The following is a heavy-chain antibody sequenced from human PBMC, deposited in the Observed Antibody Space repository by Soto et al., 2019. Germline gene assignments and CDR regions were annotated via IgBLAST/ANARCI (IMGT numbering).Heavy chain of an antibody. CDR2: VNQDGTQK. Sequence: EVQLVESGGGLVQPGGSLRLSCAGSGFTFSGYWMTWVRQPPGKGLEWVASVNQDGTQKFYVDSVKGRFTISRDNAKNSLFLQWISLRAEDTAVYYCARWESSDWYLGIWGQGTLVNVSS. CDR1: GFTFSGYW. J-gene: IGHJ4*02. V-gene: IGHV3-7*03. CDR3: ARWESSDWYLGI. D-gene: IGHD6-19*01.